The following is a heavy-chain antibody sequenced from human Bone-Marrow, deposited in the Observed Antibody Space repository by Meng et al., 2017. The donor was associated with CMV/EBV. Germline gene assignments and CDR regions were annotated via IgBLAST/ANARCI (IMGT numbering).Heavy chain of an antibody. Sequence: SSVKVSCKTYGGTFTSHTIVWLRQAPDQGPEYMGKITPIVGPANYAQKFQGRFTITADKSSSTVYLELINLRFEDTAVYYCARYMSPFSLDYWGQGTLVTVSS. CDR3: ARYMSPFSLDY. CDR1: GGTFTSHT. V-gene: IGHV1-69*08. J-gene: IGHJ4*02. CDR2: ITPIVGPA. D-gene: IGHD5/OR15-5a*01.